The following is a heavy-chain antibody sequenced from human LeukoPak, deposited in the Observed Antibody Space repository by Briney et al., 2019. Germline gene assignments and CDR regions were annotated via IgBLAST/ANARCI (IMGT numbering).Heavy chain of an antibody. CDR2: ISGSGGGT. CDR1: GFTFSSYA. J-gene: IGHJ4*02. CDR3: ANSRQWLATGNFDY. D-gene: IGHD6-19*01. Sequence: PGGSLGLFCAASGFTFSSYAMSWVRQAPGKGLEWVSAISGSGGGTYYADSVKGRFTISRDNSKNTLYLKMNSLRAEDTAVYYCANSRQWLATGNFDYWGQGTLVTVSS. V-gene: IGHV3-23*01.